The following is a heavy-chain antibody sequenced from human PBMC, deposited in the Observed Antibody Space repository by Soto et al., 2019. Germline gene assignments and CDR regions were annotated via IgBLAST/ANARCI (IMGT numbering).Heavy chain of an antibody. CDR1: GGTFSSYI. Sequence: QVQLVQSGAEVKKPGSSVKVSCKASGGTFSSYIISWVRQAPGQGLEWMGRIITILGVPNYAREFQGRVTITADESTSTAYMELSSLRPEATAVYYCAREIVLPAGLDDWGQGTLVTVSS. CDR3: AREIVLPAGLDD. V-gene: IGHV1-69*08. D-gene: IGHD2-2*01. CDR2: IITILGVP. J-gene: IGHJ4*02.